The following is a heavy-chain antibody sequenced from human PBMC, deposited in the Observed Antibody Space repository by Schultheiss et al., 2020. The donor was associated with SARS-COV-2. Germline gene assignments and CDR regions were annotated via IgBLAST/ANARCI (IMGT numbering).Heavy chain of an antibody. D-gene: IGHD1-7*01. V-gene: IGHV3-48*02. J-gene: IGHJ4*02. Sequence: GGSLRLSCAASGFTFSSYSMNWVRQAPGKGLEWVSSISSSSSTIYYADSVKGRFTISRDNAKNSLYLQMNSLRDEDTAVYYCARDPNWNYGGLFDYWGQGTLVTVSS. CDR3: ARDPNWNYGGLFDY. CDR2: ISSSSSTI. CDR1: GFTFSSYS.